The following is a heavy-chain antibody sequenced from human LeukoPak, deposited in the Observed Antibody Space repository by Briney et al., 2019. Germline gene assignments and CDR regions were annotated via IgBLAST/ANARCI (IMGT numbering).Heavy chain of an antibody. CDR1: GSTFSSYA. CDR3: AKKRRPGDTAMVPTFDY. Sequence: PGRSLRLSCAASGSTFSSYAMHWVRQAPGKGLEWVAVISYDGSNKYYADSVKGRFTISRDNSKNTLYLQMNSLRAEDTAVYYCAKKRRPGDTAMVPTFDYWGQGTLVTVSS. D-gene: IGHD5-18*01. J-gene: IGHJ4*02. CDR2: ISYDGSNK. V-gene: IGHV3-30-3*02.